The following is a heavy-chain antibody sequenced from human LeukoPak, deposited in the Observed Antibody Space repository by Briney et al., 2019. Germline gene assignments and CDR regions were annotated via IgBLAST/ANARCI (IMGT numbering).Heavy chain of an antibody. Sequence: SETLSLTCTVSGGSISSSSYYWSWIRQPPGKGLEWIGEINHSGSTNYNPSLKSRVTISVDTSKNQFSLKLSSVTAADTAVYYCARLAIGAKFDYWGQGTLVTVSS. CDR3: ARLAIGAKFDY. J-gene: IGHJ4*02. D-gene: IGHD6-6*01. CDR1: GGSISSSSYY. CDR2: INHSGST. V-gene: IGHV4-39*07.